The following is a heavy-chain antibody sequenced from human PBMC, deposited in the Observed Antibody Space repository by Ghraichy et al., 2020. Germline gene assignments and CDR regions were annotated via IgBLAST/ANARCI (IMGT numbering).Heavy chain of an antibody. V-gene: IGHV4-39*01. CDR1: GGSISRSSYY. Sequence: SQTLSLTCTVSGGSISRSSYYWGWIRQPPGKGLEWIGNIYYSGNTYYNPSLKSRVTISVDTSSNQFSLKLSSVTAADTAVYYCARQLYCTSSSCYAGRGSFDCWGQGTLVTVSS. CDR2: IYYSGNT. J-gene: IGHJ4*02. D-gene: IGHD2-2*01. CDR3: ARQLYCTSSSCYAGRGSFDC.